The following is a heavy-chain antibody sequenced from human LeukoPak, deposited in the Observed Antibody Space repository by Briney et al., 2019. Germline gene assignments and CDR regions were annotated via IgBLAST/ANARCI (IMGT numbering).Heavy chain of an antibody. CDR2: ISYDGSNK. V-gene: IGHV3-30-3*01. Sequence: GGSLRLSCAASGFTFSSYAMHWVRQAPGKGLEWVAVISYDGSNKYYADSVKGRFTISRDNSKNTLYLQMNSLRAEDTAVYYCAREYYDSSGYLLGFVYWGQGTLVTVSS. J-gene: IGHJ4*02. CDR1: GFTFSSYA. CDR3: AREYYDSSGYLLGFVY. D-gene: IGHD3-22*01.